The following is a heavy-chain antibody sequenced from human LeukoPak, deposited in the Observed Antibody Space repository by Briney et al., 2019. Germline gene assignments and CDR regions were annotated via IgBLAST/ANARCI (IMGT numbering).Heavy chain of an antibody. CDR1: GATFSSYA. CDR3: ARDFVDGYCSGGSCHNWFDP. V-gene: IGHV1-69*01. Sequence: SVKVSCNASGATFSSYAISWERHATGQRLEWMRGIIPIFCTANYAQKFQGRVTITADESTSTAYMELSSLRSEDTAVYYCARDFVDGYCSGGSCHNWFDPWGQETLVTVSS. J-gene: IGHJ5*02. CDR2: IIPIFCTA. D-gene: IGHD2-15*01.